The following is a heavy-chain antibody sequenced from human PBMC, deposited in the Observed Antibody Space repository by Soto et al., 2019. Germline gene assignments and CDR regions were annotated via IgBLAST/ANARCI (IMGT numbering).Heavy chain of an antibody. J-gene: IGHJ4*02. V-gene: IGHV4-30-4*01. CDR2: ISYSGST. Sequence: QVQLQESGPGLVKPSQTLSLTCTVSGGSISSGNYYWSWIRQPPGKGLEWIGFISYSGSTYYHVSLKSRFTISVDTSTNQFSLNLRFVTAADTAVYYCATMGSQATGLYYFDYWGQGTLVTVSS. D-gene: IGHD1-26*01. CDR1: GGSISSGNYY. CDR3: ATMGSQATGLYYFDY.